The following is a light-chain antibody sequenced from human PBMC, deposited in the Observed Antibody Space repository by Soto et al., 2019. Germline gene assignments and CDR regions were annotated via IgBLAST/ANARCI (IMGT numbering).Light chain of an antibody. J-gene: IGKJ5*01. CDR1: QDISNY. CDR2: DAS. V-gene: IGKV1-33*01. Sequence: DIQLTPYPYSLSASVGDRVTITCQASQDISNYLNWHQQKLGKAPKLLIYDASNLETGVPSRFSGSGSGTDFTFTICSLQPDDIATYYCLQYIHRITLAHGARLEIK. CDR3: LQYIHRIT.